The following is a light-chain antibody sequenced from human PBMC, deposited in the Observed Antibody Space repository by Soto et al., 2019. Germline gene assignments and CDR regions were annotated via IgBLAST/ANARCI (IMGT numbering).Light chain of an antibody. Sequence: SAGTQPRTKTWAPGRSVTVSCTGTSRDVGGYNSVSWYQQHPGKTPKLMIFEVNNRPSGVSNRFSGSKSGNTASLTISGLQAEDEADYYCTSHPNSNAYAFATGTKV. CDR3: TSHPNSNAYA. J-gene: IGLJ1*01. V-gene: IGLV2-14*01. CDR1: SRDVGGYNS. CDR2: EVN.